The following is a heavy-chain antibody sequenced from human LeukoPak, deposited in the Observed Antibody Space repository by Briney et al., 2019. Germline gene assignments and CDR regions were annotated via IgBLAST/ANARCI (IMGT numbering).Heavy chain of an antibody. J-gene: IGHJ4*02. Sequence: GGSLRLSCAASGFTFSAYAMHWVRQAPGKGLQWVAVISYDGSNKYYADSVKGRFTISRDSAKNSLYLQMNSLRAEDTAVYYCARGGVWGSFDYWGQGTLVTVSS. D-gene: IGHD3-16*01. V-gene: IGHV3-30*04. CDR1: GFTFSAYA. CDR2: ISYDGSNK. CDR3: ARGGVWGSFDY.